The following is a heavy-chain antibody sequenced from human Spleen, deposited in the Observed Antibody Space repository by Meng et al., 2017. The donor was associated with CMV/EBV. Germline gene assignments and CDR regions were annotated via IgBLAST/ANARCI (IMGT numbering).Heavy chain of an antibody. CDR1: GFTFNNHG. V-gene: IGHV3-30*02. J-gene: IGHJ4*01. Sequence: QVQLVESGGGVVQRGGSLRLSCEASGFTFNNHGMHWVRQAPGKGPEWVAFIRYDGSKKYYADSVKGRFTISRDNSRNTLSLQMNSLRIEDTAVYYCAKVVSASSNYDYWGHGTLVTVSS. CDR2: IRYDGSKK. CDR3: AKVVSASSNYDY. D-gene: IGHD4-11*01.